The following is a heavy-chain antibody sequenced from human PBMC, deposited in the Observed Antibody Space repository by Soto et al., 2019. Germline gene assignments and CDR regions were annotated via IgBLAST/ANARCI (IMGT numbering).Heavy chain of an antibody. D-gene: IGHD5-12*01. CDR2: INHSGRT. CDR1: GGSFSGYY. CDR3: ARRYSGYDFDY. Sequence: QVQLQQWGAGLLKPSETLSLTCAVYGGSFSGYYWSWIRQPPGKGLEWIGEINHSGRTNYNPSLKSRVTISVDTSKNQCSLKLSSVTAADTAVYYCARRYSGYDFDYWGQGNLVTVSS. V-gene: IGHV4-34*01. J-gene: IGHJ4*02.